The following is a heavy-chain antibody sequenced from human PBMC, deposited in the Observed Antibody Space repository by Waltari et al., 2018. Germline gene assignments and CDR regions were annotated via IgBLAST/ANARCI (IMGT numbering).Heavy chain of an antibody. CDR2: INPNSGGT. V-gene: IGHV1-2*02. CDR1: GYTFTDYY. Sequence: VQLVQSGAEVKKPGATVKISCKVSGYTFTDYYMHWVRQAPGQGLEWMGWINPNSGGTNYAQKFQGRVTMTRDTSISTAYMELSRLRSDDTAVYYCARGDIAAADHSFDYWGQGTLVTVSS. D-gene: IGHD6-13*01. CDR3: ARGDIAAADHSFDY. J-gene: IGHJ4*02.